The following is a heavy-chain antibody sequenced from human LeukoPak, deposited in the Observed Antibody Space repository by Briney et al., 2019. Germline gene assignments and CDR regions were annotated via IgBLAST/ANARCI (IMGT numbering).Heavy chain of an antibody. CDR3: ARSGGDAIRHFDC. CDR2: INPSGGST. J-gene: IGHJ4*02. CDR1: GYGFISYC. Sequence: ASVKVSLKASGYGFISYCIHWVRQPPGQGLEWIGIINPSGGSTTYTQRFQSRVTMTRNTCTSTVYMEMSSERSEDTGVYDCARSGGDAIRHFDCWGQGTLVT. V-gene: IGHV1-46*01. D-gene: IGHD2-21*01.